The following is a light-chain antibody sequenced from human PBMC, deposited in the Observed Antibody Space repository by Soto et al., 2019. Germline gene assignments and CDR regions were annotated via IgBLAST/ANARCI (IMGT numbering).Light chain of an antibody. Sequence: QSVLTEPASVSVSPGQSITISCTGTSSDVVGYNYVSWYQQHPGKAPKLMIYEVSNRPSGVSNRFSGSKSGNTASLTISGLQAEDEADYYCSSYTSSSTTYVFRTGTKVTVL. J-gene: IGLJ1*01. CDR3: SSYTSSSTTYV. CDR2: EVS. V-gene: IGLV2-14*01. CDR1: SSDVVGYNY.